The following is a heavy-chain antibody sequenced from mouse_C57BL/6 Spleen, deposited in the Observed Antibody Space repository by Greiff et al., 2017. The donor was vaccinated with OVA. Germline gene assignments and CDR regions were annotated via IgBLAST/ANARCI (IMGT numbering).Heavy chain of an antibody. CDR3: ARYSNYLGAMDY. CDR1: GFSLTSYG. V-gene: IGHV2-6*03. Sequence: QVQLKESGPGLVAPSQSLSITCTVSGFSLTSYGVHWVRQPPGKGLEWLVVIWSDGSTTYNSALKSRLSISKDNSKSQVFLKMNSRQTDDTAMYYCARYSNYLGAMDYWGQGTSVTVSS. CDR2: IWSDGST. J-gene: IGHJ4*01. D-gene: IGHD2-5*01.